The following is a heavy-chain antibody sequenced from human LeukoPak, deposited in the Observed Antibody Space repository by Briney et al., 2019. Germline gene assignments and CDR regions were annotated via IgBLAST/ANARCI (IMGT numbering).Heavy chain of an antibody. CDR1: GGTFSSYA. J-gene: IGHJ5*02. V-gene: IGHV1-69*04. CDR3: ARGPPYYYGSGELWDNWFDP. Sequence: GSSVKVSCKASGGTFSSYAISWVRQAPGQGLEWMGRIIPILGIANYAQKFQGRVTMTTDTSTSTAYMELRSLRSDDTAVYYCARGPPYYYGSGELWDNWFDPWGQGTLVTVSS. CDR2: IIPILGIA. D-gene: IGHD3-10*01.